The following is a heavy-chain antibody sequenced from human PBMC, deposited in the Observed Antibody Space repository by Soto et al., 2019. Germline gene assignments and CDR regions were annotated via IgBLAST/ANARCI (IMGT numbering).Heavy chain of an antibody. CDR1: GGSISRYY. CDR2: IYYSGST. J-gene: IGHJ4*01. D-gene: IGHD6-19*01. CDR3: ARQEYPRVWYPFDY. V-gene: IGHV4-59*08. Sequence: SETLSLTCSVSGGSISRYYWSWIRQPPGKGLEWIGYIYYSGSTNYNPSLKSRVTISLDTSKNQFSLKLSSVTAADTAVYYCARQEYPRVWYPFDYWGHGTLVTVSS.